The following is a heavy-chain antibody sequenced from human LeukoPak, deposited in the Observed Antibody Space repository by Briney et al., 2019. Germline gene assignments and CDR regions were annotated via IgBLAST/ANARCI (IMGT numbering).Heavy chain of an antibody. V-gene: IGHV3-48*04. CDR1: GFTFSSYS. CDR2: ISSSSSTI. Sequence: GGSLRRSCAASGFTFSSYSMNRVRQAPGNGLEWVSFISSSSSTIYYADSVKGQFTISRDNAKNSLYLQMNSLRAEDTAVYYCARDRGGSYSAIDYWGQGTLVTVSS. D-gene: IGHD1-26*01. J-gene: IGHJ4*02. CDR3: ARDRGGSYSAIDY.